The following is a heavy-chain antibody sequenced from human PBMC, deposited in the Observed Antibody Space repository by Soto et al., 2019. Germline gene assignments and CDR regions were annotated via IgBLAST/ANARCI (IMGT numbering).Heavy chain of an antibody. CDR2: INHSGST. D-gene: IGHD6-19*01. Sequence: QVQLQQWGAGLLKPSETLSLTCAVYGGSFSGYYWSWIRQPPGKGLEWIGEINHSGSTNYNPSLKSRVTISVDTSKNQCSLKLSSVTAADTAVYYCARGWSGWRVWLDYWGQGTLVTVSS. CDR3: ARGWSGWRVWLDY. V-gene: IGHV4-34*01. J-gene: IGHJ4*02. CDR1: GGSFSGYY.